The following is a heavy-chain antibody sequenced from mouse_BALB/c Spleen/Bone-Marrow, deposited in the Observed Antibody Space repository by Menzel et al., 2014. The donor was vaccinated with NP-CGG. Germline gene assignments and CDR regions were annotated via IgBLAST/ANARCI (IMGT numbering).Heavy chain of an antibody. CDR1: GFDFSGFW. CDR3: GRLGYYGCFAY. CDR2: INPDSSTI. D-gene: IGHD2-3*01. J-gene: IGHJ3*01. Sequence: DVQLVESGGGLVQPGGSLKLSCAASGFDFSGFWMGWVRQAPGKGLEWIGEINPDSSTINYTPSLKDRFIISRDNAKNTLCLQMNKVRSEDTALYYCGRLGYYGCFAYWGQGTLVTVSA. V-gene: IGHV4-1*02.